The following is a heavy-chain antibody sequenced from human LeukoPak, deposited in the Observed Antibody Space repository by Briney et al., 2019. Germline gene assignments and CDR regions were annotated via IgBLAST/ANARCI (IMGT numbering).Heavy chain of an antibody. CDR3: AKPRADWELPLGY. CDR2: ISGSGGST. Sequence: TGGSLRLSCAASGFTFDDYAMHWVRQAPGKGLEWVSAISGSGGSTYYADSVKGRFTISRDNSKNTLYLQMNSLRAEDTAVYYCAKPRADWELPLGYWGQGTLVTVSS. J-gene: IGHJ4*02. D-gene: IGHD1-26*01. CDR1: GFTFDDYA. V-gene: IGHV3-23*01.